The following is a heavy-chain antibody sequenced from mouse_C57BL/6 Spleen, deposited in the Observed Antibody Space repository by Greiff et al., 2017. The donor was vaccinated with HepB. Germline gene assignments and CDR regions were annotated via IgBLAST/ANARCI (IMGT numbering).Heavy chain of an antibody. V-gene: IGHV1-53*01. D-gene: IGHD1-1*01. CDR2: INPSNGGT. CDR1: GYTFTSYW. CDR3: ARRRIYYYGSSYDAMDY. Sequence: QVQLQQPGTELVKPGASVKLSCKASGYTFTSYWMHWVKQRPGQGLEWIGNINPSNGGTNYNEKFKSKATLTVDTSSSTAYMQLSSLTSEDSAVYYCARRRIYYYGSSYDAMDYWGQGTSVTVSS. J-gene: IGHJ4*01.